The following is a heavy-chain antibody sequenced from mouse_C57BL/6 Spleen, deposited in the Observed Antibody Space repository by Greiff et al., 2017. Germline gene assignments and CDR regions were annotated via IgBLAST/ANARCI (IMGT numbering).Heavy chain of an antibody. CDR1: GFTFTDYY. Sequence: EVKVVESGGGLVQPGGSLSLSCAASGFTFTDYYMSWVRQPPGKALEWLGFIRNKANGYTTEYSASVKGRFTISRDNSQSILYLQMNALRAEDSATYYCARSYGYYVGFAYWGQGTLVTVSA. D-gene: IGHD2-3*01. V-gene: IGHV7-3*01. J-gene: IGHJ3*01. CDR3: ARSYGYYVGFAY. CDR2: IRNKANGYTT.